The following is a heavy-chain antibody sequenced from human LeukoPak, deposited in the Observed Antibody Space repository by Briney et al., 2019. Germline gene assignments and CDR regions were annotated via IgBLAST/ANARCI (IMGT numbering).Heavy chain of an antibody. D-gene: IGHD5-18*01. CDR3: ARRGGYSYGYGYFDY. Sequence: SETLSLTCAVYGGSFSGYYWSWIRQPPGKGLEWIGEINHSGSTNYNPSLKSRVTISVDTSKNQFSLKLSSVTAADTAVYYCARRGGYSYGYGYFDYWGQGTLVTVSS. J-gene: IGHJ4*02. V-gene: IGHV4-34*01. CDR2: INHSGST. CDR1: GGSFSGYY.